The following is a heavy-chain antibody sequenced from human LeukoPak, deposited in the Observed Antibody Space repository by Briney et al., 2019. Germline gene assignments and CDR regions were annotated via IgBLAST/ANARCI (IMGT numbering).Heavy chain of an antibody. CDR1: GYSISSNYY. CDR3: ARQYSYYDILTGFLPYYYYMGV. Sequence: ASETLSLTCTVSGYSISSNYYWGWIRQPPGKGLEWIGNIYHSGSISYNPSLKSRVTISVDTSKNQFSLKLSSVTAADTAVYYCARQYSYYDILTGFLPYYYYMGVWGKGTTVTISS. V-gene: IGHV4-38-2*02. CDR2: IYHSGSI. D-gene: IGHD3-9*01. J-gene: IGHJ6*03.